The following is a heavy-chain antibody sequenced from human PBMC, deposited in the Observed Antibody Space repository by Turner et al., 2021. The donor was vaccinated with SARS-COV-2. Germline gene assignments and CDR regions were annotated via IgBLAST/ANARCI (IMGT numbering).Heavy chain of an antibody. J-gene: IGHJ6*02. CDR1: GGSISSVSYY. CDR2: VYYSGTT. V-gene: IGHV4-39*01. D-gene: IGHD3-10*01. CDR3: ARRLLSPLGGMDV. Sequence: QLQLQESGPGLVKPSETLSLTCTVSGGSISSVSYYWGWIRQPPGKGLAWIGNVYYSGTTYYNPSLKSRVTISVDTSKNQFSLKLTSVTAADTAVYYCARRLLSPLGGMDVWGQGTTVTVSS.